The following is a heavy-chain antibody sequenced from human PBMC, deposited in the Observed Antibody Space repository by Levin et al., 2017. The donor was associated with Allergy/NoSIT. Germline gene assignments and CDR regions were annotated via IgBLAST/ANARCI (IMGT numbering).Heavy chain of an antibody. CDR3: AREGCSTTSCYGLDV. D-gene: IGHD2-2*01. Sequence: SETLSLTCAVSGGSISSSNWWTWVRQPPGKGLEWIGQIYHSGSTNYNPSLKSRVTISVDKSKNQFSLKLSSVTAADTAMYYCAREGCSTTSCYGLDVWGQGTTVTVSS. CDR2: IYHSGST. V-gene: IGHV4-4*02. J-gene: IGHJ6*02. CDR1: GGSISSSNW.